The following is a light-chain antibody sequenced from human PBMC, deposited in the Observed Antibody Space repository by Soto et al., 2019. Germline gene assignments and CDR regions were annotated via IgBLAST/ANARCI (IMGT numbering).Light chain of an antibody. V-gene: IGKV3-20*01. CDR2: GAS. Sequence: IVLTQSPDTLSVSPLERATLSCRPSQTVGSNLAWYQQKPGQAPRLLIHGASNRATGIPDRFTGSGSGTDFTLSISRLEPEDFGVYYCQQYGRSLTFGGGTKVDIK. CDR3: QQYGRSLT. CDR1: QTVGSN. J-gene: IGKJ4*01.